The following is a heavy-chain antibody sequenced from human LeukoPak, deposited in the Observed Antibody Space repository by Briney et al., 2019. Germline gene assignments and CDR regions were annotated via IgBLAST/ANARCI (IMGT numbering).Heavy chain of an antibody. CDR3: ARGLYYDFWSGYYKRVSMPFNWFDP. D-gene: IGHD3-3*01. J-gene: IGHJ5*02. CDR2: IYPGDSDT. Sequence: GESLKISCKGFGYTFPSYWIGWVRQTPGKGLEWMGIIYPGDSDTRYSPSFQGQVTISADKSISTAYLQWSSLKASDTAMYYCARGLYYDFWSGYYKRVSMPFNWFDPWGQGTLVTVSS. V-gene: IGHV5-51*01. CDR1: GYTFPSYW.